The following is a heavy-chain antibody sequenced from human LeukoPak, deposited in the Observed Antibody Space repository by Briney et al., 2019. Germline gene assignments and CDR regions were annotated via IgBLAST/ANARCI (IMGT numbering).Heavy chain of an antibody. V-gene: IGHV4-39*01. CDR1: GGSISSSSYY. CDR3: ARPKIGITGTYWFDP. CDR2: IYYSGST. J-gene: IGHJ5*02. Sequence: PSETLSLTCTVSGGSISSSSYYWGWIRQPPGKGLEWIGSIYYSGSTYYNPSLKSRVTISVDTSKNRFSLKLSSVTAADTAVYYCARPKIGITGTYWFDPWGQGTLVTVSS. D-gene: IGHD1-7*01.